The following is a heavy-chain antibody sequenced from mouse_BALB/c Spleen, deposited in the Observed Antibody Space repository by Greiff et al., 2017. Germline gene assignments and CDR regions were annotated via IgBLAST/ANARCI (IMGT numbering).Heavy chain of an antibody. CDR2: ISSGSSTS. D-gene: IGHD2-4*01. CDR1: GFTFSSFG. CDR3: ARSYYDNAAYFDY. V-gene: IGHV5-17*02. J-gene: IGHJ2*01. Sequence: EVKLVESGAGLVQPGGSRKLSCAASGFTFSSFGMHWVRQAPEKGLEWVAYISSGSSTSYYADTVKGRFTISRDNPKNTLFPQMTSLRSEDTAMYYCARSYYDNAAYFDYWGQGTTLTVSS.